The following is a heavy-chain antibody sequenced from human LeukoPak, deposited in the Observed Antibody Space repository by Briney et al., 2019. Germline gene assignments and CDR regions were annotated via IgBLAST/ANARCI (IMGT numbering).Heavy chain of an antibody. Sequence: GGSLRLSCAPSGFTFSSYAMSWVRQAPGKGLEWVSAISGSGGSTYYADSVKGRFTISRDNSKNTLYLQMNSLRADDTAVYYCANIVGATAHDYWGQGTLVTVSS. CDR1: GFTFSSYA. CDR3: ANIVGATAHDY. V-gene: IGHV3-23*01. J-gene: IGHJ4*02. CDR2: ISGSGGST. D-gene: IGHD1-26*01.